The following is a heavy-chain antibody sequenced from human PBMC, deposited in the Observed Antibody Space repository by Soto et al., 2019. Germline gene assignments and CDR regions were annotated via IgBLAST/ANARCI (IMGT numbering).Heavy chain of an antibody. CDR3: ARPSSLLWLGDPIGDYFDY. J-gene: IGHJ4*02. D-gene: IGHD3-10*01. Sequence: ASVEVSCKASGYTFTSYYMHWVRQAPGQGLEWMGIINPSGGSTSYAQKFQGRVTMTRDTSTSTVYMELSSLRSEDTAVYYCARPSSLLWLGDPIGDYFDYWGQGTLVTVSS. V-gene: IGHV1-46*01. CDR1: GYTFTSYY. CDR2: INPSGGST.